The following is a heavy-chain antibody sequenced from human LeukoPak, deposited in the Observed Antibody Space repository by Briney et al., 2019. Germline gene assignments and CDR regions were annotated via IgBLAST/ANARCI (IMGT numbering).Heavy chain of an antibody. Sequence: SETLSLTCTVSGGSISSYYWSWIRQPPGKGLEWIGYIYYSGSTNYNPSLKSRVTISVDTSKNQFSLKLSSVTAADTAVYYCAGGYSSGWYRKGAFDIWGQGTMVTVSS. J-gene: IGHJ3*02. D-gene: IGHD6-19*01. CDR1: GGSISSYY. CDR2: IYYSGST. V-gene: IGHV4-59*12. CDR3: AGGYSSGWYRKGAFDI.